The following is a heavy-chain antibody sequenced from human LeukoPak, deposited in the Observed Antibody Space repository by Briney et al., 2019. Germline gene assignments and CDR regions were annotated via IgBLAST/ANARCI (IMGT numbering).Heavy chain of an antibody. Sequence: TGGSLRLSCAASGFTFSSYGMHWVRQAPGKGLEWVAIIWSDGSNQYYADSVKGRFTISRDNSKNTLFLQMSSLRAEDTAVYYCAIHSEQQLANYWGQGTLVTVSS. CDR3: AIHSEQQLANY. V-gene: IGHV3-33*08. D-gene: IGHD6-13*01. CDR2: IWSDGSNQ. CDR1: GFTFSSYG. J-gene: IGHJ4*02.